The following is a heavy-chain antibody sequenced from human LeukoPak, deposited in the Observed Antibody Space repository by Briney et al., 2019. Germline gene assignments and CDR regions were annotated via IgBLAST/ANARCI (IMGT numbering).Heavy chain of an antibody. CDR3: ARDSAGSGSYVGYFEY. CDR2: ISSSGSTI. V-gene: IGHV3-48*03. D-gene: IGHD3-10*01. CDR1: GLTFSSYE. Sequence: PGGSLRLSCAASGLTFSSYEMNWVRQAPGKGLEWVSYISSSGSTIYYADSVKGRFTISRDNAKNSLHLQMNSLRAEDTAVYYCARDSAGSGSYVGYFEYWGQGTLVTVSS. J-gene: IGHJ4*02.